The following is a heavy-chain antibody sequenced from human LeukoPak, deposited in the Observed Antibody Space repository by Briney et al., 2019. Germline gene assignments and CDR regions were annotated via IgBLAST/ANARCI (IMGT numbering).Heavy chain of an antibody. Sequence: PGRSLRLSCAASGFTFDDYAMHWVRHAPGKGLEWVSGISWNSGSIDYADSVKGRFTISRDNAKNSLYLQMNSLRAEDTALYYCAKGSELYYDSSGYYEGWGQGTLVTVSS. D-gene: IGHD3-22*01. J-gene: IGHJ4*02. CDR2: ISWNSGSI. CDR3: AKGSELYYDSSGYYEG. V-gene: IGHV3-9*01. CDR1: GFTFDDYA.